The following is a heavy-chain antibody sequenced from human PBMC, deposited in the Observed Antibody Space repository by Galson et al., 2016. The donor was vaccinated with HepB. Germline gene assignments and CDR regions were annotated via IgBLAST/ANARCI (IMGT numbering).Heavy chain of an antibody. CDR3: ARDHRRWNYDPDAFDM. Sequence: SLRLSCAASGFIFSEFYMAWIRQAPGKGLEWVSQISGTGTTTHSADSVKGRFTISRDNTKNSLYLQMNSLRAEDTAVYYCARDHRRWNYDPDAFDMWGQGTMVTVSS. CDR2: ISGTGTTT. D-gene: IGHD1-7*01. J-gene: IGHJ3*02. CDR1: GFIFSEFY. V-gene: IGHV3-11*01.